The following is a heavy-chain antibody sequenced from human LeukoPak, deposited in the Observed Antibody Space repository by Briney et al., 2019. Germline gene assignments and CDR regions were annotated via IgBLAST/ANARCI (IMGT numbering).Heavy chain of an antibody. J-gene: IGHJ4*02. CDR3: ARRKYSSSWYAFDY. CDR2: INHSGST. CDR1: GGSFSGYY. V-gene: IGHV4-34*01. D-gene: IGHD6-13*01. Sequence: SETLSLTCAVYGGSFSGYYWSWIRQPPGKGLEWIGEINHSGSTNYNPSLKSRVTISVDTSENQFSLKLSSVTAADTAVYYCARRKYSSSWYAFDYWGQGTLVTVSS.